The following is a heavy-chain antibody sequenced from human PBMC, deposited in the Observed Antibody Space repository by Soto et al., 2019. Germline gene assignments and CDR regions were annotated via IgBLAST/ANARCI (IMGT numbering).Heavy chain of an antibody. Sequence: SETLSLTCTVSGGSISSGGYYWSWIRQHPGKGLERIGYIYYSGSTYYNPSLKSRVTISVDTSKNQFSLKLSSVTAADTAVYYCARDGGRAASYYYYGMDDWGQGPTVTASS. CDR1: GGSISSGGYY. J-gene: IGHJ6*02. CDR2: IYYSGST. CDR3: ARDGGRAASYYYYGMDD. D-gene: IGHD2-15*01. V-gene: IGHV4-31*03.